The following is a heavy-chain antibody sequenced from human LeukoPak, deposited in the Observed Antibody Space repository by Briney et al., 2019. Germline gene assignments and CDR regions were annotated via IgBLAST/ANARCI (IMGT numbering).Heavy chain of an antibody. CDR2: MYTSGST. CDR3: AREVSLISSIGDWFDP. Sequence: SETLSLTCTVSGGSISSFSWNWIRQPAEKGLEGSGRMYTSGSTNYNPSLKSRVTMSVDTSKNQSPLKVNSVPAADTAVYYCAREVSLISSIGDWFDPWGQGILVTVSS. J-gene: IGHJ5*02. V-gene: IGHV4-4*07. CDR1: GGSISSFS. D-gene: IGHD6-6*01.